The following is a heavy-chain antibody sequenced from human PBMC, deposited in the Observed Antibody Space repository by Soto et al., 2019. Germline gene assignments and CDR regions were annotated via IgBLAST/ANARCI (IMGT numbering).Heavy chain of an antibody. Sequence: ASVKVSCKASGYTSTNYGMHWVRQAPGQRLEWMGWINAGSGNTKYSQKFQGRITITRDTSASTVYMELSSLRSEDTAVYYCAKDVIVRPGGQGLDYWGQGTLVTVSS. D-gene: IGHD3-22*01. J-gene: IGHJ4*02. CDR1: GYTSTNYG. CDR2: INAGSGNT. V-gene: IGHV1-3*01. CDR3: AKDVIVRPGGQGLDY.